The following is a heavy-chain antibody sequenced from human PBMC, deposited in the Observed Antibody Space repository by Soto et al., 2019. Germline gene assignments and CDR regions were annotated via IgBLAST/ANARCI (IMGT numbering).Heavy chain of an antibody. V-gene: IGHV4-59*08. Sequence: SETLSLTCTVAGASMASYYWSWIRQPPGRRLEWIGFIYYDGSTKYHPSLNSRVNISVDTSKNQFSLTVTSVTAADTAVYYCARRIVDTETFDYWGQGTLVTVSS. CDR1: GASMASYY. CDR3: ARRIVDTETFDY. CDR2: IYYDGST. D-gene: IGHD5-12*01. J-gene: IGHJ4*02.